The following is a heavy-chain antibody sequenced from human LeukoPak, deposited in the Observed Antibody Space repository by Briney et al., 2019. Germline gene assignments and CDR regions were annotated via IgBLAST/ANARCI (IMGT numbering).Heavy chain of an antibody. CDR3: ARESSGYAFDI. V-gene: IGHV3-30*03. CDR2: ISDDGTRK. CDR1: GFTFSSYG. J-gene: IGHJ3*02. D-gene: IGHD6-19*01. Sequence: GGSLRLSCAASGFTFSSYGIHWVRLAPGKGLEWVAVISDDGTRKYYADSVQGRFTISRDNSKNTLYLQMNSLRAEDTAVYYCARESSGYAFDIWGQGTMVTVSS.